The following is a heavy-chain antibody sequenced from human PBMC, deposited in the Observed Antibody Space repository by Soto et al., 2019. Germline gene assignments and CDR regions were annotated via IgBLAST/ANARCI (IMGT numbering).Heavy chain of an antibody. D-gene: IGHD2-15*01. J-gene: IGHJ3*02. CDR2: IIIAGGGT. CDR3: AAELYSGGRCRSFDI. Sequence: RASVKVSCKTSGIIFSNSAVQWVRQARGQRLEWLGYIIIAGGGTKYSQNLQGKITITRDMSTNTAYMQLTSLRSEDTAIYYCAAELYSGGRCRSFDIWGQGTMVTVSS. CDR1: GIIFSNSA. V-gene: IGHV1-58*01.